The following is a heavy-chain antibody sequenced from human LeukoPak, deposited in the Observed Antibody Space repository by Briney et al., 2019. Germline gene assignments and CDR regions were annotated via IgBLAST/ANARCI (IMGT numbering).Heavy chain of an antibody. CDR1: GFTFSSYG. CDR3: ARVFSSLYGMDV. J-gene: IGHJ6*02. Sequence: PGRSLRLSCAASGFTFSSYGMHWVRQAPGKGLEWVAVISYDGSNKYYADSVKGRFTISRDNAKNSLYLQMNSLRAEDMAVYYCARVFSSLYGMDVWGQGTTVTVSS. CDR2: ISYDGSNK. D-gene: IGHD6-13*01. V-gene: IGHV3-30*03.